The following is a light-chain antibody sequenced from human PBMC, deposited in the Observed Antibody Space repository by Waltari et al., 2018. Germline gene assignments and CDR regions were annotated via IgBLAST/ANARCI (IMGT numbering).Light chain of an antibody. CDR1: KLGEKY. Sequence: SYELSQPPSVSMSPGQTASITCSGDKLGEKYASWYQQKPGQSPVLVIHQDGKRPSGIPERFSGSNPGNTATLTISGTQALDEADYYCQAWDSGTYVVFGGGTKLTVL. J-gene: IGLJ2*01. V-gene: IGLV3-1*01. CDR2: QDG. CDR3: QAWDSGTYVV.